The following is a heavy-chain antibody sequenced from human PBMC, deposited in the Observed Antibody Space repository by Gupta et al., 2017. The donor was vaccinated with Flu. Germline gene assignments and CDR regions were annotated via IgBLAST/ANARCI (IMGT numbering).Heavy chain of an antibody. V-gene: IGHV3-7*01. Sequence: EVQLVESGGGLVQPGGSLRLSCAASGFPFSDSWMTWVRQAPGKGLEWVANINQDGSTKNYVDSLKGRFTVSRDNAKNSLYLQMDSLRAEDTAVYFCARNRGWEQFDYWGQGTLVTVSS. J-gene: IGHJ4*02. D-gene: IGHD3-10*01. CDR1: GFPFSDSW. CDR3: ARNRGWEQFDY. CDR2: INQDGSTK.